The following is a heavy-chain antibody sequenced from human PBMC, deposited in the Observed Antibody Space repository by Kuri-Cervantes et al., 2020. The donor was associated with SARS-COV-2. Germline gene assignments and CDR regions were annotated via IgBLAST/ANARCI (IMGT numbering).Heavy chain of an antibody. Sequence: LALIRAASGFTFSTHCMHWVRQASSKGVEWVLSISSSRSNRYYADSVKSRFAIARDNAKNSLYLQMNSLRAEETAVYYCDRWPVPDWCSSTTCYSDHYYMDVWGKGTTVTVSS. CDR1: GFTFSTHC. CDR3: DRWPVPDWCSSTTCYSDHYYMDV. CDR2: ISSSRSNR. J-gene: IGHJ6*03. D-gene: IGHD2-2*01. V-gene: IGHV3-21*01.